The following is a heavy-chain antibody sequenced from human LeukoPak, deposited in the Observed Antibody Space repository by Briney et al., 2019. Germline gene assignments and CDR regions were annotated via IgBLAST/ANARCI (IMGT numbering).Heavy chain of an antibody. J-gene: IGHJ3*02. CDR1: GGSIGSHY. CDR2: IYYSGTT. V-gene: IGHV4-59*11. CDR3: ARDYYDSRGEAFDI. D-gene: IGHD3-22*01. Sequence: PSETLSFTCTVSGGSIGSHYWSWIRQPPGEGLEWIGYIYYSGTTSYNPSLKSRVTISVDTSKNQFSLKLSSVTAADTAVYYCARDYYDSRGEAFDIWGLGTMVTVSS.